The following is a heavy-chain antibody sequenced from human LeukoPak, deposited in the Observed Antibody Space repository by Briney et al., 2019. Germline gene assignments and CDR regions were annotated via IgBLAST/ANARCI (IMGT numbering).Heavy chain of an antibody. V-gene: IGHV3-33*01. CDR2: IWYDGSNK. CDR3: ARAAIPGNWFDP. J-gene: IGHJ5*02. D-gene: IGHD6-25*01. Sequence: PGGSLRLSCAASGFTFSSYGMHWVRQAPGKGLEWVAVIWYDGSNKYYADSVKGRFTISRDNSKNTLHLQMNSLRAEDTAVYYCARAAIPGNWFDPWGQGTLVTVSS. CDR1: GFTFSSYG.